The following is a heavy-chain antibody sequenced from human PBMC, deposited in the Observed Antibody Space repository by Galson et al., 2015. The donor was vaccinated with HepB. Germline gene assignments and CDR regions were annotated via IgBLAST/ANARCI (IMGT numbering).Heavy chain of an antibody. CDR3: ARDYDRFDF. CDR2: ISSGSLTI. D-gene: IGHD3-16*01. V-gene: IGHV3-48*03. CDR1: GFTLSSYE. Sequence: SLRLSCAASGFTLSSYEMNWVRQAPGKGLEWISYISSGSLTIYYADSVRGRFTISRDNANNSLYLQMNSLRAEDSAVYFCARDYDRFDFWGRGTLVTVSS. J-gene: IGHJ4*02.